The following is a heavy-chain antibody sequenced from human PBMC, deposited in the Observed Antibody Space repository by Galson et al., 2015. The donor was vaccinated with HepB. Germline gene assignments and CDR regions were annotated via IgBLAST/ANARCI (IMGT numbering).Heavy chain of an antibody. CDR2: INPSGGST. Sequence: SVKVSCKASGYTFTSYYMHWVRQAPGQGLEWMGIINPSGGSTSYAQKLQGRVTMTRDTSTSTVYMELSSLRSEDTAVYYCARDLADYDILTGYYYGMDVWGQGTTVTVSS. D-gene: IGHD3-9*01. J-gene: IGHJ6*02. CDR3: ARDLADYDILTGYYYGMDV. V-gene: IGHV1-46*04. CDR1: GYTFTSYY.